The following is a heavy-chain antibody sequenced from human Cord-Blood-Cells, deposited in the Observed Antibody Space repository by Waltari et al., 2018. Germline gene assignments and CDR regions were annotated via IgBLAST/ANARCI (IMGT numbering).Heavy chain of an antibody. J-gene: IGHJ5*02. CDR2: IIPIFGTA. D-gene: IGHD6-13*01. Sequence: QVQLVQSGAEVKKPGSSVKVSCKASGGTFSSYAISWVRQAPGQGLEWMGGIIPIFGTANDAQKFQGRVTITADKSTSTAYMELSSLRSEDTAVYYCARDLKPYSSSWYGNSGVGWFDPWGQGTLVTVSS. CDR1: GGTFSSYA. CDR3: ARDLKPYSSSWYGNSGVGWFDP. V-gene: IGHV1-69*06.